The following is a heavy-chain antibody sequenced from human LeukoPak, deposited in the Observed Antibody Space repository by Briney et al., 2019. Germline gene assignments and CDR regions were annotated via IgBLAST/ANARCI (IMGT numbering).Heavy chain of an antibody. Sequence: ASVKVSCKASGYTFTSYGISWVRQAPGQGLEWMGWISAYNGNTNYAQKLQGRVTMTTDTSTSTAYMELRSLRSDDTAVYYCSRAQLRSSEGAFDIWGQGTMVTVSS. J-gene: IGHJ3*02. CDR2: ISAYNGNT. CDR1: GYTFTSYG. V-gene: IGHV1-18*01. CDR3: SRAQLRSSEGAFDI.